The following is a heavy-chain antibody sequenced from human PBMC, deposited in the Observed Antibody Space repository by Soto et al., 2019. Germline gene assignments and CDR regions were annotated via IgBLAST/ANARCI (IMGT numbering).Heavy chain of an antibody. CDR1: GGSISSYY. CDR2: IYYSGST. CDR3: ARSLIAVAGRDYYYYGMDV. J-gene: IGHJ6*02. V-gene: IGHV4-59*01. Sequence: PSETLSRTCTVSGGSISSYYWSWIWQPPGKGLEWIGYIYYSGSTNYNPTLKSRVTISVDTSKIQFTLKLRSVTAADAAVYYCARSLIAVAGRDYYYYGMDVWDQGTTVTVSS. D-gene: IGHD6-19*01.